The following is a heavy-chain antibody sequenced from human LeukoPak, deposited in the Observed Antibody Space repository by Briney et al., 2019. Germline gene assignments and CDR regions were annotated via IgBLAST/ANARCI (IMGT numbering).Heavy chain of an antibody. CDR2: IRPKIEGGTA. CDR1: GFTFSNAW. V-gene: IGHV3-15*01. J-gene: IGHJ4*02. D-gene: IGHD2-2*01. CDR3: ARSSRSLEEFDY. Sequence: GGSLRLSCAASGFTFSNAWMNWVRQGPGKGLEWVGRIRPKIEGGTADYAAPVKGRFIISRDDSKNTLYLQMNSLKIEDTAVYYCARSSRSLEEFDYWGQGTLVTVSS.